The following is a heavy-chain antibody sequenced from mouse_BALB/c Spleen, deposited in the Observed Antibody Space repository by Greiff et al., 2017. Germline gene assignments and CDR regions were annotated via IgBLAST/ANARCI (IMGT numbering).Heavy chain of an antibody. CDR2: IYPGNSDT. V-gene: IGHV1-5*01. CDR1: GYSFTSYW. Sequence: EVQLQQSGTVLARPGASVKMSCKASGYSFTSYWMHWVKQRPGQGLEWIGAIYPGNSDTSYNQKFKGKAKLTAVTSASTAYMELSSLTNEDSAVYYCTRRDWALYAMDYWGQGTSVTVSS. CDR3: TRRDWALYAMDY. J-gene: IGHJ4*01. D-gene: IGHD4-1*01.